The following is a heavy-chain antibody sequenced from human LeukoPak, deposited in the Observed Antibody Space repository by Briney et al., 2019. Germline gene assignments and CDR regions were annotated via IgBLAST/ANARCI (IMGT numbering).Heavy chain of an antibody. CDR2: ISSSSSYI. CDR1: GFTFSSYS. J-gene: IGHJ6*02. V-gene: IGHV3-21*01. CDR3: ARDLSSILDV. D-gene: IGHD2-21*01. Sequence: GGSLRLSCAASGFTFSSYSMNWVRQAPGKGLEWVSSISSSSSYIYYADSVKGRFTISRDNAKNSVYLQMNSLRAEDTAVYYCARDLSSILDVWGQGTTVTVSS.